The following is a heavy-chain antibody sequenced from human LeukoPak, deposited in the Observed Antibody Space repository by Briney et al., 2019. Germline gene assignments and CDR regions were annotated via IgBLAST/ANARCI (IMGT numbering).Heavy chain of an antibody. CDR3: ARVSVSSSRSHSDD. CDR1: GFTFSTYW. D-gene: IGHD6-13*01. Sequence: GGSLRLSCAASGFTFSTYWMHWVRQAPGKGLVWVSRISTDGSSTSYAGSAKGRFTISRDNAKNTLYLQMNSLRAEDTAVYYCARVSVSSSRSHSDDWGQGTLVTVSS. J-gene: IGHJ4*02. CDR2: ISTDGSST. V-gene: IGHV3-74*01.